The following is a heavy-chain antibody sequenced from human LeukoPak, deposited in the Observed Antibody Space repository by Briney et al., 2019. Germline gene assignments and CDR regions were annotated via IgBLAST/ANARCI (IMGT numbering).Heavy chain of an antibody. J-gene: IGHJ5*02. Sequence: VASVKLSCKASGGTFSSYAISWVRQAPGQGLEWMGGIIPIFGTANYAQKFQGRVTITTDESTSTAYMELSSLRSEDTAVYYCARRYYYDSSGYYNWFDPWGQGTLVTVS. CDR1: GGTFSSYA. CDR3: ARRYYYDSSGYYNWFDP. CDR2: IIPIFGTA. V-gene: IGHV1-69*05. D-gene: IGHD3-22*01.